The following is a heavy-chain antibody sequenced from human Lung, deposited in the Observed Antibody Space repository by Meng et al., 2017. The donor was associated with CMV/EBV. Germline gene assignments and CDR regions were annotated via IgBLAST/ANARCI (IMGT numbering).Heavy chain of an antibody. J-gene: IGHJ4*02. CDR1: GFSVSNNY. D-gene: IGHD1-14*01. CDR3: ARVARKRNPFTLIQFFDS. Sequence: GESXKISCAVSGFSVSNNYMTWVRQAPGKGLQWVAVIHSDCTPNYAASVKGRFSISRDNSRNTLWLQMNSLRVEDTAVYYCARVARKRNPFTLIQFFDSWXRGSLVTVSS. V-gene: IGHV3-53*01. CDR2: IHSDCTP.